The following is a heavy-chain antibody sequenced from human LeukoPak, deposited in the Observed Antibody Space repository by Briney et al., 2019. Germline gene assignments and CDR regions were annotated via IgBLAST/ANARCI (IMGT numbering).Heavy chain of an antibody. V-gene: IGHV4-59*08. CDR2: IYYSGST. CDR3: ARARGYFDL. J-gene: IGHJ2*01. Sequence: SETLSLTCTVSGGSISSYYWSWIRQPPGKGLEWIGYIYYSGSTYYNPSLKSRVTISVDTSKNQFSLKLSSVTAADTAVYYCARARGYFDLWGRGTLVTVSS. D-gene: IGHD3-10*01. CDR1: GGSISSYY.